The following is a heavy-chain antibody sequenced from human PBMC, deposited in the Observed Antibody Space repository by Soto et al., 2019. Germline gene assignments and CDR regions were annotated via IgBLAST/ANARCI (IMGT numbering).Heavy chain of an antibody. CDR2: IYYSGST. D-gene: IGHD2-2*01. CDR1: GGSISSGVYY. CDR3: ARFSEAAAPNWFDP. Sequence: SETLSLTCTVSGGSISSGVYYWSWIRQHPGKGLEWIGYIYYSGSTYYNPSLKSRVTISVDTSKNQFSLKLSSVTAADTAVYYCARFSEAAAPNWFDPWGQGTPVTVSS. J-gene: IGHJ5*02. V-gene: IGHV4-31*03.